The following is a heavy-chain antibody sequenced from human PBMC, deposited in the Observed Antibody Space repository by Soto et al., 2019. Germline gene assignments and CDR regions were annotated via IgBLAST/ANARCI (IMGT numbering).Heavy chain of an antibody. D-gene: IGHD4-4*01. Sequence: QVQLVESGGGVVQPGRSLRLSCAASGFTFSSYAMHWVRQAPGKGPEWVAVISYDGSNKYYADSVKGRFTISRDNSKNTLYLQMNSLRAEDTAVYYCARHDYSNRHDYWGQGTLVTVSS. CDR1: GFTFSSYA. J-gene: IGHJ4*02. CDR3: ARHDYSNRHDY. V-gene: IGHV3-30-3*01. CDR2: ISYDGSNK.